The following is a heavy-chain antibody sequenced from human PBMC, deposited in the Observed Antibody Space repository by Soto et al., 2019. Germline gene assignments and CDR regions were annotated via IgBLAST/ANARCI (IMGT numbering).Heavy chain of an antibody. CDR3: AIYSYNYYNNGHYFHDY. CDR1: GGSIRGYY. D-gene: IGHD3-16*01. J-gene: IGHJ4*02. CDR2: MYNTGST. V-gene: IGHV4-4*08. Sequence: PSETLSLTCTVSGGSIRGYYWSWIRQPPGKGLEWIGYMYNTGSTVYNPSFKSRVTISVDTSKNQFSLKLNSVTAADTAAYYCAIYSYNYYNNGHYFHDYCSQGTPV.